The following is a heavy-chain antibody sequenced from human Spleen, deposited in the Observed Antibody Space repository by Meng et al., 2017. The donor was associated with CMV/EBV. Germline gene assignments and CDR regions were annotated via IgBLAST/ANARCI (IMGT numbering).Heavy chain of an antibody. V-gene: IGHV1-2*02. J-gene: IGHJ4*02. D-gene: IGHD1-26*01. CDR2: INPNSGDT. Sequence: CKASGYTFTGFYIPWVRLAPGKGLEWMGWINPNSGDTNYAQRFQGRVTMTRDTSFTTAFMDLTRLKSYDTALYFCARCGSFDLCAFDSWGQGTLVTVSS. CDR1: GYTFTGFY. CDR3: ARCGSFDLCAFDS.